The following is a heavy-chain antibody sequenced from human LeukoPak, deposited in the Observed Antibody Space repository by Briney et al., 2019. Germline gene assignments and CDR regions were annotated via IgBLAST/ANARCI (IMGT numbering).Heavy chain of an antibody. CDR3: AKEGAPWWKAVAGAEYFQH. D-gene: IGHD6-19*01. Sequence: GGSLRLSCAASGFTFSSYAMHWVRQAPGKGLEWVAVISYDGSNKYYADSVKGRFTISRDNSENTLYLQMNSLRAEDTAVYYCAKEGAPWWKAVAGAEYFQHWGQGTLVTVSS. CDR1: GFTFSSYA. V-gene: IGHV3-30-3*01. J-gene: IGHJ1*01. CDR2: ISYDGSNK.